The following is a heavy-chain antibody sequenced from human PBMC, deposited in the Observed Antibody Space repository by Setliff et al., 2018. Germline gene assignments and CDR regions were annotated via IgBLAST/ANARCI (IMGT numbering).Heavy chain of an antibody. D-gene: IGHD5-18*01. V-gene: IGHV3-30*02. J-gene: IGHJ4*02. CDR2: VHYDGVNK. CDR1: GFTFSTYY. Sequence: PGGSLRLSCAASGFTFSTYYMHWVRQPPGKGLEWVAFVHYDGVNKHYRDSVKGRFTMSRDISKNTVYLHMTSLRAEDTAMYYCAKRGDTRTFDYWGQGTLVTVSS. CDR3: AKRGDTRTFDY.